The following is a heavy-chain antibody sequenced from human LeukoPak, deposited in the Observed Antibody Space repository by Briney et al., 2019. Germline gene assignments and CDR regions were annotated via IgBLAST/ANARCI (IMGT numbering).Heavy chain of an antibody. CDR1: GDSISAYS. Sequence: SETLSLTCTVSGDSISAYSWSWMRQSPGKGLEWIGYIYYSGSTNYNPSLKSRVTISVDRTKNHFSLKLSSVTAADTAVYYCARTTEEYYGSGKSRKYYSYYYYMDVWGKGTTVTVSS. V-gene: IGHV4-59*01. J-gene: IGHJ6*03. CDR2: IYYSGST. CDR3: ARTTEEYYGSGKSRKYYSYYYYMDV. D-gene: IGHD3-10*01.